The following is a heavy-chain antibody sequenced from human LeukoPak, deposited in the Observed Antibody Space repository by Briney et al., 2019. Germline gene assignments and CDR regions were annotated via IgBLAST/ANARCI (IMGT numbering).Heavy chain of an antibody. V-gene: IGHV4-59*11. CDR3: ASGTVFGVITPQYFHY. J-gene: IGHJ4*02. D-gene: IGHD3-3*01. Sequence: LSETLSLTCTVSAGSISTPYWHWIRQSPGKRLEWIGFVFYGGITNYNPSLKSRVTISLDTSKNQFSLKLTSVTAADTAVYYCASGTVFGVITPQYFHYWGQGTRVTVSS. CDR2: VFYGGIT. CDR1: AGSISTPY.